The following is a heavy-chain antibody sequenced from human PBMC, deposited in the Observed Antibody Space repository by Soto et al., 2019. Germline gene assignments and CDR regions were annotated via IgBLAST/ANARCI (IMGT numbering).Heavy chain of an antibody. Sequence: ASVKVSYKASGYTFTSYGISWVRQAPGQGLEWMGWISAYNGNTNYAQKLQGRVTMTTDTPTSTAYMELRSLRSDDTAVYYCARDLGYSSGFYYYGMDVSGQVTTVTVSS. CDR1: GYTFTSYG. J-gene: IGHJ6*02. D-gene: IGHD6-19*01. CDR3: ARDLGYSSGFYYYGMDV. CDR2: ISAYNGNT. V-gene: IGHV1-18*04.